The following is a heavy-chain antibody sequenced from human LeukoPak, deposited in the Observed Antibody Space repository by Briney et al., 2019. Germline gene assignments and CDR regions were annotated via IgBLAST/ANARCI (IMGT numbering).Heavy chain of an antibody. D-gene: IGHD2-15*01. J-gene: IGHJ3*02. CDR1: GYTFIAYY. Sequence: ASVKVSCKASGYTFIAYYMYWVRQAPGQGLEWMGWINPNGGGTNYAQKFQGRVTMTRDTSINTVYMEMSRLRSDDTAVYYCARDSGGTYLDAFDIWGQGTMVTVSS. CDR2: INPNGGGT. V-gene: IGHV1-2*02. CDR3: ARDSGGTYLDAFDI.